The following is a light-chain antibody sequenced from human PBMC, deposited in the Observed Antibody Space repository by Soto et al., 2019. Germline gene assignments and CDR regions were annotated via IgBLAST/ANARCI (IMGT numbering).Light chain of an antibody. J-gene: IGLJ2*01. CDR2: EVT. Sequence: QSVLTQPPSASGSPGQSVTISCTGTSSDVGGYKYVSWYQQHPGKAPKLMIYEVTQRPSGVPDRFSGSKSGNTASLTVSGLQAEDEADYYCSSHAGSNSLLFGGGTK. CDR3: SSHAGSNSLL. CDR1: SSDVGGYKY. V-gene: IGLV2-8*01.